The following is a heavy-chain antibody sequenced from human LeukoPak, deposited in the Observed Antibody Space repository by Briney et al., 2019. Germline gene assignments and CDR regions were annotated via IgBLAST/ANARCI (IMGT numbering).Heavy chain of an antibody. V-gene: IGHV3-53*01. CDR2: IYSGYIT. D-gene: IGHD3-3*01. CDR3: AKDGPRFLEWSSVAY. J-gene: IGHJ4*02. Sequence: GGSLRLSCAASGFTFSSKYMNWVRQAPGKGLEWVSVIYSGYITEYADSVKGRFTISRDNSGDTLYLQMNSLRVEDTAVYYCAKDGPRFLEWSSVAYWGQGTLVTVSS. CDR1: GFTFSSKY.